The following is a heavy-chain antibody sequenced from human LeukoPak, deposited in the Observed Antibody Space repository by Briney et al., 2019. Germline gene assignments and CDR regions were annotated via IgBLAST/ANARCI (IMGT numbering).Heavy chain of an antibody. Sequence: GGSLRLSCAASGCTFSSYAMHWVRQAPAKGLEYVSAISSNGGTIYYANSVEGRFTVSRDNSKNTLYLQMGSLRAEDMAVYYCARTEMTTTDAFDIWGQGTMVTVSS. D-gene: IGHD5-24*01. CDR3: ARTEMTTTDAFDI. CDR1: GCTFSSYA. V-gene: IGHV3-64*01. J-gene: IGHJ3*02. CDR2: ISSNGGTI.